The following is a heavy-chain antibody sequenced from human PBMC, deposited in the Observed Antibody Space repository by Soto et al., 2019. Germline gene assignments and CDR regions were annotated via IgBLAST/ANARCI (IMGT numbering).Heavy chain of an antibody. V-gene: IGHV4-61*08. J-gene: IGHJ4*02. CDR3: SSVGNYYHSMI. CDR2: ISFTGDT. D-gene: IGHD3-22*01. CDR1: GDSVIGGGYY. Sequence: QVQLQESGPGLVQPSETLSLICTVSGDSVIGGGYYWTWFLQLPGKALVWIGYISFTGDTTYNPSLMILVTIPMHTSQNPFSLKLTSATGSDTVFNYSSSVGNYYHSMIGGPGTLVTVSS.